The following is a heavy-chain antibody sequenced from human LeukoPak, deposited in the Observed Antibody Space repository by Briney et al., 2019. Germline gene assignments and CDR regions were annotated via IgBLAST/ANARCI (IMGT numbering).Heavy chain of an antibody. Sequence: GASVKVSCKASGYTFTSYDINWVRQATGQGLEWMGWMNPNSGNTGYAQKFQGRVTMTRNTSISTAYMELSSLRSEDTAVYYCARAQSYSDYDPAGWFDPWGQGTLVTVSS. CDR2: MNPNSGNT. J-gene: IGHJ5*02. V-gene: IGHV1-8*01. D-gene: IGHD5-12*01. CDR3: ARAQSYSDYDPAGWFDP. CDR1: GYTFTSYD.